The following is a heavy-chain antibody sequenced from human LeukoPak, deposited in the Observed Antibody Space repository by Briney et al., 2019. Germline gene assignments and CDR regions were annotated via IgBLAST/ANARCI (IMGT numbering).Heavy chain of an antibody. CDR1: GGSISSYY. Sequence: PSETLSLTCTVSGGSISSYYWSWIRQPPGKGLEWIGYIYYSGSTNYNPSLKSRVTISVDTSKNQFSLKLSSVTAADTAVYYCARDGGKGDNWFDPWGQGTLVTVSS. V-gene: IGHV4-59*12. CDR2: IYYSGST. CDR3: ARDGGKGDNWFDP. D-gene: IGHD3-16*01. J-gene: IGHJ5*02.